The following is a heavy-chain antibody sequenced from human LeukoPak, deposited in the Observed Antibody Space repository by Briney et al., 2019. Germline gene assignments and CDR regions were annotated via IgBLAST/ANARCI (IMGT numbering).Heavy chain of an antibody. CDR1: GFTFSSYA. V-gene: IGHV3-23*01. Sequence: GGSLRLSCAASGFTFSSYAMSWVRQPPGKGLEWVSAISVSGGSTYYADSVKGRFTISRDNSKTTLYLQMNSLRAEDTAVYYCAKDRNGYNWNYHKDAFDIWGQGTMVTVSS. CDR3: AKDRNGYNWNYHKDAFDI. J-gene: IGHJ3*02. D-gene: IGHD1-7*01. CDR2: ISVSGGST.